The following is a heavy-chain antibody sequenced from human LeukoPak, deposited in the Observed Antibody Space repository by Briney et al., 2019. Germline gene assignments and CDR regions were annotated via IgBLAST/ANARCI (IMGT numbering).Heavy chain of an antibody. CDR3: ARESGGNWFDP. J-gene: IGHJ5*02. V-gene: IGHV4-61*08. D-gene: IGHD6-25*01. Sequence: SETLSLTCAVSGGSISSGDYSWSWIRQPPGKGLEWIGYIYYSGSTNYNPSLKSRVTISVDTSKNQFSLKLSSVTAADTAVYYCARESGGNWFDPWGQGTLVTVSS. CDR1: GGSISSGDYS. CDR2: IYYSGST.